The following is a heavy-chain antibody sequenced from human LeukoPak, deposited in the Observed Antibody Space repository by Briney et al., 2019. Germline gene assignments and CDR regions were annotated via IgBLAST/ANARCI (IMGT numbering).Heavy chain of an antibody. J-gene: IGHJ3*02. CDR3: AKALPIGDIVVVPADSAFDI. V-gene: IGHV3-73*01. D-gene: IGHD2-2*01. Sequence: GGSLRLSCAASGLAFSGSAIHWVRQASGRGLEWVGRIRSKANSFVTVYAPSLEGRFIISRDDSSNTAYLQMYGLKTEDTAVYYCAKALPIGDIVVVPADSAFDIWGQGTMVTVSS. CDR2: IRSKANSFVT. CDR1: GLAFSGSA.